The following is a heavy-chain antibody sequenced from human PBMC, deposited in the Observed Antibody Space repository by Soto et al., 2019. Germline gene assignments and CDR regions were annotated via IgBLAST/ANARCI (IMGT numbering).Heavy chain of an antibody. Sequence: SETLSLTCTVSGGSISSSSYYWGWIRQPPGKGLEWIGSIYYSGSTYYNPSLKSRVTISVDTSKNQFSLKLSSVTAADTAVYYCAREDTAMHNHFDYWGQGTLVTVSS. V-gene: IGHV4-39*02. D-gene: IGHD5-18*01. J-gene: IGHJ4*02. CDR2: IYYSGST. CDR3: AREDTAMHNHFDY. CDR1: GGSISSSSYY.